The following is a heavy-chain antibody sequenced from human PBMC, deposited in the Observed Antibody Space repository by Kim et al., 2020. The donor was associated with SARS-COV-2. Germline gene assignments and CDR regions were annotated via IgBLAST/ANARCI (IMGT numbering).Heavy chain of an antibody. D-gene: IGHD3-16*01. V-gene: IGHV1-18*01. J-gene: IGHJ6*03. Sequence: ASVKVSCKASGYTFTSYGISWVRQAPGQGLEWMGWISAYNGNTNYAQKLQGRVTMTTDTSTSTAYMELRSLRSDYTAVYYCARDRGFGAGGYYYYMDVWGKGTTVTVSS. CDR3: ARDRGFGAGGYYYYMDV. CDR1: GYTFTSYG. CDR2: ISAYNGNT.